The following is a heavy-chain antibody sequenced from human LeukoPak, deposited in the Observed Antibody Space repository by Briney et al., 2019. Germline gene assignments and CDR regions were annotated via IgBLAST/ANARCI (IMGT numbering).Heavy chain of an antibody. J-gene: IGHJ4*02. V-gene: IGHV1-2*02. CDR2: INPNSGGT. CDR1: GYTFTSYG. Sequence: ASVKVSCKASGYTFTSYGISWVRQAPGQGLEWMGWINPNSGGTNYAQKFQGRVTMTRDTSISTAYMELSRLRSDDTAVYYCAREGDCSSTSCYLAGGDWGQGTLVTVSS. D-gene: IGHD2-2*01. CDR3: AREGDCSSTSCYLAGGD.